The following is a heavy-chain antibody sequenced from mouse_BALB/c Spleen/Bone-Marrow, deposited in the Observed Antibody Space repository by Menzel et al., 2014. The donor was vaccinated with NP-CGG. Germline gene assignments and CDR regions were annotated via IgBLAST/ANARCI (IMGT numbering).Heavy chain of an antibody. CDR1: GYEFXDSW. Sequence: QVQLQQSGPELVRPGASVKISCKASGYEFXDSWMNWVKQRPGQGLEWIGRTYPGDGDSTYNGKFKSKATLTSDKFSSTAYMQLSSLTSVDSAVYFCARSLSVVTPMDYWGQGTSVTVSS. CDR2: TYPGDGDS. D-gene: IGHD1-1*01. J-gene: IGHJ4*01. V-gene: IGHV1-82*01. CDR3: ARSLSVVTPMDY.